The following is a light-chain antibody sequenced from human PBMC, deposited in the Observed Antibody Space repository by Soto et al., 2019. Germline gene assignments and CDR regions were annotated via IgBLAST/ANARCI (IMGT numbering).Light chain of an antibody. CDR2: EVT. J-gene: IGLJ1*01. CDR3: SSYAGSNNFV. V-gene: IGLV2-8*01. Sequence: QSALTQPPSASGSPGQSVTISCTGTSRDAGGYDYVSWYQQHPGKAPKLMIYEVTKRPSGVPDRFSGSKSGNTASLTVSGLQAEDEDDYYCSSYAGSNNFVFGTGTKVTVL. CDR1: SRDAGGYDY.